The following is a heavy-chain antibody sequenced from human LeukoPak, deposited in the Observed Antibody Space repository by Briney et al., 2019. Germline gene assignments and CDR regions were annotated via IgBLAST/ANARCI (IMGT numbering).Heavy chain of an antibody. CDR1: GYTFTSYG. CDR2: ISAYNGNT. CDR3: ARGRDYGGNSRYFDY. J-gene: IGHJ4*02. D-gene: IGHD4-23*01. V-gene: IGHV1-18*01. Sequence: GASVKVSCKASGYTFTSYGISWVRQAPGQGLEWMGWISAYNGNTNYAQKLQGRVTMTTDTSTSTAYMELRSLRSDDTAVYYCARGRDYGGNSRYFDYWGQGTLVTVSS.